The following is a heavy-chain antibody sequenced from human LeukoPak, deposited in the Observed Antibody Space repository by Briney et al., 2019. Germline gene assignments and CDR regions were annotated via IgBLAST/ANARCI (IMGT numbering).Heavy chain of an antibody. CDR3: ARGAYSYCSSTSCYFNWFDP. D-gene: IGHD2-2*01. V-gene: IGHV1-2*02. CDR1: GYTFTGYY. Sequence: GASVKVSCKASGYTFTGYYMHWVRQAPGQGLEWMGWIKPNSGGTNYAQKFQGRVTMTRDTSISTAYMELSRLRSDDTAVYYCARGAYSYCSSTSCYFNWFDPWGQGTLVTVSS. J-gene: IGHJ5*02. CDR2: IKPNSGGT.